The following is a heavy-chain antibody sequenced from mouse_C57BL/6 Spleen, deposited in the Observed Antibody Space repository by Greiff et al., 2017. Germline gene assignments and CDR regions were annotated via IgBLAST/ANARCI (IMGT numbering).Heavy chain of an antibody. V-gene: IGHV6-6*01. CDR1: GFTFSDAW. CDR3: TRSTMVTTDFDY. Sequence: EVHLVESGGGLVQPGGSMKLSCAASGFTFSDAWMDWVRQSPEKGLEWVAEIRNKANNHATYYAESVKGRFTISRDDSKSSVYLQMNSLRAEDTGIYYCTRSTMVTTDFDYWGQGTTLTVSS. CDR2: IRNKANNHAT. D-gene: IGHD2-2*01. J-gene: IGHJ2*01.